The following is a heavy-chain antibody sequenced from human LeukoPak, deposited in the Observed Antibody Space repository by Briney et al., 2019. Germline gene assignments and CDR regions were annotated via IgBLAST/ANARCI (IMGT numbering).Heavy chain of an antibody. D-gene: IGHD3-10*01. V-gene: IGHV3-23*01. CDR3: VKDAFYASGTYYNS. CDR2: IGGSTSGT. J-gene: IGHJ5*02. Sequence: GGSLTLSCAATGFTFSSYGMSWVRQAPGKGLEWVSAIGGSTSGTYYADSVKGRFTISRDNSKNTLSLQMNSLGAEDTAVYYCVKDAFYASGTYYNSWGQGTLVTVSS. CDR1: GFTFSSYG.